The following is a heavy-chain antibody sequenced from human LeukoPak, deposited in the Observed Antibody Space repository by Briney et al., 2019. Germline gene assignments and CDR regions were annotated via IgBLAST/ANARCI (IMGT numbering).Heavy chain of an antibody. V-gene: IGHV1-2*02. CDR3: AGGRLLWFGELAH. CDR2: INPNSGGT. J-gene: IGHJ4*02. Sequence: ASVKVSCKASGYTFTGYYMHWVRQAPGQGLEWMGWINPNSGGTNYAQKFQGRVTMTRDTSISTAYMELSRLRSDDTAVYYCAGGRLLWFGELAHWGQGTLVTVSS. D-gene: IGHD3-10*01. CDR1: GYTFTGYY.